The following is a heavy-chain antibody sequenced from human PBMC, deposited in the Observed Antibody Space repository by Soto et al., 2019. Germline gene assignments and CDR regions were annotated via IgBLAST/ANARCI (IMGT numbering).Heavy chain of an antibody. CDR2: ISGSGGST. Sequence: GGSLRLSCAASGFTFSSYGMSWVRQAPGKGLERIPGISGSGGSTDYADYVKGRYTISRENFKNTLYLQMINLRAEDTAVYYCASGGYYDYWGQGTLVTVSS. J-gene: IGHJ4*02. D-gene: IGHD2-15*01. CDR1: GFTFSSYG. CDR3: ASGGYYDY. V-gene: IGHV3-23*01.